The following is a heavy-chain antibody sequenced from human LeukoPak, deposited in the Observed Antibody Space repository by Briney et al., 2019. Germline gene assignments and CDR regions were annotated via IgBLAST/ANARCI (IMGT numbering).Heavy chain of an antibody. CDR3: ARRLADYDY. Sequence: GGSLRLSCAASGFTFRDHAMHWVRQAPGKGLEWVANIKQDGSEKYYVDSVKGRFTISRDNAKNSLYLQMNSLRVEDTAVYYCARRLADYDYWGQGTLVTVSS. CDR1: GFTFRDHA. D-gene: IGHD3-16*01. V-gene: IGHV3-7*05. J-gene: IGHJ4*02. CDR2: IKQDGSEK.